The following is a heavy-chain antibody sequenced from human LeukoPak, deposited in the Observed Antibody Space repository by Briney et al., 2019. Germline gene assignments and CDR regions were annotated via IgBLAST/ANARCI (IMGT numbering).Heavy chain of an antibody. Sequence: PPETLSLTCAVYGGSFSGYYWSWIRQPPGKGLEWIGEINHSGSTNYNPSLKSRVTISVDTSKNQFSLKLSSVTAADTAVYYCARPLRITMIVVDDRGRYAFDIWGQGTMVTVSS. D-gene: IGHD3-22*01. CDR3: ARPLRITMIVVDDRGRYAFDI. CDR1: GGSFSGYY. J-gene: IGHJ3*02. V-gene: IGHV4-34*01. CDR2: INHSGST.